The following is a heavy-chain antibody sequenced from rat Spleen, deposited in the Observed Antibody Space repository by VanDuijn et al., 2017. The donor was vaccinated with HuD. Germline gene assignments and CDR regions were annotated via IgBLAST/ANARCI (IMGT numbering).Heavy chain of an antibody. CDR1: GFTFSDYA. V-gene: IGHV5S10*01. Sequence: EVQLVESGGGLVQPGNSLKLSCAASGFTFSDYAMAWVRQSPKRGLEWVATTIFDGSSSFYRDSVKGRFTVSRDDAKSTLYLQMDSLGSEDTATYYCASLNYGGYIEEFDYWGQGVMVTVSS. D-gene: IGHD1-11*01. CDR2: TIFDGSSS. J-gene: IGHJ2*01. CDR3: ASLNYGGYIEEFDY.